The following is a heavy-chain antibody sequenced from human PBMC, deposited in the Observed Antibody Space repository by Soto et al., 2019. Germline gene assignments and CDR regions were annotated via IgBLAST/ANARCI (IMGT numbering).Heavy chain of an antibody. CDR2: ISYDGSNK. Sequence: PGGSLRLSCAASGFTFSSYGMHWVRQAPGKGLEWVAVISYDGSNKYYADSVKGRFTISRDNSKNTLYLQMNSLRAEDTAVYYCAKSHDFWSGSLVFWGQGTLVTVSS. J-gene: IGHJ4*02. CDR3: AKSHDFWSGSLVF. CDR1: GFTFSSYG. D-gene: IGHD3-3*01. V-gene: IGHV3-30*18.